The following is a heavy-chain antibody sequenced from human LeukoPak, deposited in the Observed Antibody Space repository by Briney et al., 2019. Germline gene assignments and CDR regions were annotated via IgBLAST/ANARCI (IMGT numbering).Heavy chain of an antibody. CDR1: GGSITYSSFY. J-gene: IGHJ5*02. CDR3: ARGGYYGSGNDFRFDP. D-gene: IGHD3-10*01. CDR2: IDYSGYT. Sequence: SETLSLTCTVSGGSITYSSFYWGWIRQPPGKGLEWIGYIDYSGYTNYNPSLKSRVTISVDTSKNQFSLKLTSVTAADTAVYFCARGGYYGSGNDFRFDPWGQGTLVTVSS. V-gene: IGHV4-61*05.